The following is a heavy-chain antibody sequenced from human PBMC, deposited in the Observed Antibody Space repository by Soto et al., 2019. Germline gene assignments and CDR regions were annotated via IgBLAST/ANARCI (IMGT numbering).Heavy chain of an antibody. Sequence: QEQLVESGGGVVQPGKSLRLSCAASRFALSSYAMHWVRQTPGKGLEWVAVISYDGGYENYADSVKGRFTVSRDNSKNTLWLQMNSLRPEDTALYYCAKVTTVTPWRYLDLWGQGTLVTVSS. CDR3: AKVTTVTPWRYLDL. CDR2: ISYDGGYE. V-gene: IGHV3-30*18. J-gene: IGHJ2*01. D-gene: IGHD4-17*01. CDR1: RFALSSYA.